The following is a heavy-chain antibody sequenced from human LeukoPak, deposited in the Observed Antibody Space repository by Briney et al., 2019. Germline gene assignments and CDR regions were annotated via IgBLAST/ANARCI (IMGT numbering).Heavy chain of an antibody. V-gene: IGHV4-39*01. D-gene: IGHD6-19*01. CDR1: GESIKSTSNY. CDR2: IYYSTNT. CDR3: VRRVAGTFRFDK. J-gene: IGHJ4*02. Sequence: SETLSLTCSVSGESIKSTSNYWAWVRQPPGKGLEWIGHIYYSTNTYYNSSLKSRVTISDDTSKNQVSLSLRSVTAADTALYFCVRRVAGTFRFDKWGEGSLVSVSS.